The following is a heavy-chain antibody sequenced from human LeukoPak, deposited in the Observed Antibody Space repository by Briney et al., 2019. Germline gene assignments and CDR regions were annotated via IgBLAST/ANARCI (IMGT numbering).Heavy chain of an antibody. CDR3: AKGAVAANWFDP. D-gene: IGHD6-19*01. CDR2: IYSGGTT. CDR1: GFIVRTNY. J-gene: IGHJ5*02. V-gene: IGHV3-53*01. Sequence: GGSLRLSCAASGFIVRTNYMSWVRQAPGKGLQWVSVIYSGGTTRYADSVKGRFTISRDNSKNTLYLQMNSLRAEDTAVYYCAKGAVAANWFDPWGQGTLVTVSS.